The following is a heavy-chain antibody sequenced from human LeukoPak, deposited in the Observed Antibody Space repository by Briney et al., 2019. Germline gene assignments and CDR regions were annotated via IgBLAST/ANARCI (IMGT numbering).Heavy chain of an antibody. CDR3: AKGPFGSCSSPSCYFFDY. Sequence: GGSLRLSCSASGFTFSGYEMRWVRQAPGKGLEWVAVISHDGSNEDYADSVKGRFTISRDNSKNTLYLEMNSLRVEDTAVYYCAKGPFGSCSSPSCYFFDYWGQGTLVSVSS. D-gene: IGHD2-2*01. CDR1: GFTFSGYE. CDR2: ISHDGSNE. J-gene: IGHJ4*02. V-gene: IGHV3-30*18.